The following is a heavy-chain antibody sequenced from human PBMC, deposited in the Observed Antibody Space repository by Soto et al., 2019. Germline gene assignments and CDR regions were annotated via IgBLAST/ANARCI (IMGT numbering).Heavy chain of an antibody. CDR3: ARRGGSSNSYYVDY. CDR1: GYFIDSGYY. CDR2: IYHTGST. V-gene: IGHV4-38-2*01. J-gene: IGHJ4*02. D-gene: IGHD2-15*01. Sequence: PSETLSLTCVVSGYFIDSGYYWGWIRQPPGKGLEWIGTIYHTGSTYYNPSLQSRVTISVDTSKNQFSLKLNSVTAADTAVYYCARRGGSSNSYYVDYWGQGTLVTVS.